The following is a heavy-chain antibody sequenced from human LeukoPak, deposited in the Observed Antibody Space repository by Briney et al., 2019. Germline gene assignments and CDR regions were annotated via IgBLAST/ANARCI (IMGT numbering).Heavy chain of an antibody. D-gene: IGHD3-9*01. CDR1: GGSFSGYY. CDR3: AREGGDYDILTGYYGRFLYPDV. J-gene: IGHJ6*02. V-gene: IGHV4-34*11. Sequence: SETLSLTCAVYGGSFSGYYWSWIRQPPGKGLEWIGSIYYSGSTYYNPSLKSRVSISVDTSKNQFSLKLSSVTAADTAVYYCAREGGDYDILTGYYGRFLYPDVWGQGTTVTVSS. CDR2: IYYSGST.